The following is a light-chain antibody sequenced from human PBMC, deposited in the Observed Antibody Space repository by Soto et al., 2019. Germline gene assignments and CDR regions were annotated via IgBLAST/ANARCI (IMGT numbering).Light chain of an antibody. CDR1: SSDVGGYYS. V-gene: IGLV2-14*01. J-gene: IGLJ1*01. CDR3: SSYTSSSTDV. CDR2: DVT. Sequence: QYALTQPASVSGSPGQSITISCTGTSSDVGGYYSVSWYQQHPGKAPKLMIYDVTNRPSGVSNRISGSKSGNTASLTISGLQAEDEAHYYCSSYTSSSTDVFGTGTKVTLL.